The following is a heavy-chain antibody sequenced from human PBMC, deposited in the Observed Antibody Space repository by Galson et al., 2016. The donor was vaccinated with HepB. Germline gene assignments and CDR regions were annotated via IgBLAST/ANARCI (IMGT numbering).Heavy chain of an antibody. CDR2: TYYRSKWYN. CDR1: GDSVSSRTAA. V-gene: IGHV6-1*01. D-gene: IGHD3-22*01. J-gene: IGHJ3*02. Sequence: CAISGDSVSSRTAAWTWIRQSPSGGLEWLGRTYYRSKWYNDYTVSVKSRITINPDTSKNQFSLQLNSVTPEDTAVYYCARGGVYDSSGSYQLDAFDIWGQGTMVTVSS. CDR3: ARGGVYDSSGSYQLDAFDI.